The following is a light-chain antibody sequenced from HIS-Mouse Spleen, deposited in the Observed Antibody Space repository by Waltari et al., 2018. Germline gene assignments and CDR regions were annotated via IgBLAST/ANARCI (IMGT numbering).Light chain of an antibody. CDR1: ALPKKY. CDR2: ADG. V-gene: IGLV3-10*01. J-gene: IGLJ2*01. CDR3: YSTDSSGNHRV. Sequence: SYELTQPPSVSVSPGQTARITCSGDALPKKYAYWYQQKSGQAPVLGIYADGKRPSGIPEGFSGSSAGTMATLTISGAQVEDEADYYCYSTDSSGNHRVFGGGTKLTVL.